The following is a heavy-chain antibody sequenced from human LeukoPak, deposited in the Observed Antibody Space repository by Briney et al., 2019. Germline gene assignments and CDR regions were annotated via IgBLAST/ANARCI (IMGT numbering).Heavy chain of an antibody. J-gene: IGHJ4*02. V-gene: IGHV4-59*01. Sequence: PSQTLSLTCTVPGDSIGSYYWSWIRQPPGKGLEWIGHFYNSGSTNYNPSLKSRVAISVDTSKNQFSLKLSSVTAADTAVYFCARANSGYDPFDYWGQGTLVTVSS. D-gene: IGHD5-12*01. CDR1: GDSIGSYY. CDR2: FYNSGST. CDR3: ARANSGYDPFDY.